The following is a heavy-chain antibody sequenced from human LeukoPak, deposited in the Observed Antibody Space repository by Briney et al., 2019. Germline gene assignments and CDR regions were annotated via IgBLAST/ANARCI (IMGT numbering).Heavy chain of an antibody. J-gene: IGHJ4*02. CDR2: IIPILGIA. D-gene: IGHD2-2*02. CDR3: ARHCSSTSCYTFKDY. Sequence: SVKVSCKASGGTFSSYAISWVRQAPGQGLEWMGRIIPILGIANYAQKFQGRVTITADKSTSTAYMELSSLRSEDTAVYYCARHCSSTSCYTFKDYWGQGTLVAVSS. V-gene: IGHV1-69*04. CDR1: GGTFSSYA.